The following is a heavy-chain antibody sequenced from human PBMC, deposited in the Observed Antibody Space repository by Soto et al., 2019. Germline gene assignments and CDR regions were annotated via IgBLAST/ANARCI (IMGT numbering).Heavy chain of an antibody. D-gene: IGHD1-1*01. J-gene: IGHJ4*02. CDR2: VYYTGST. V-gene: IGHV4-39*01. CDR1: GGSFGTGAYY. Sequence: QLQVQESGPGLVKPSETLSLTCSVSGGSFGTGAYYWGWIRQPPGKALEWIGSVYYTGSTYYNPCLRSRVTRSVNTSKKQFSLRRTAVTAADTAEYFCARHLATGTHRGYIDYWGQGTLVTVSS. CDR3: ARHLATGTHRGYIDY.